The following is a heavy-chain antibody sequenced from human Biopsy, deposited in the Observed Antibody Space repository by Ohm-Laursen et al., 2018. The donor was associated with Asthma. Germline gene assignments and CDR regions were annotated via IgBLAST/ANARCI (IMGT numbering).Heavy chain of an antibody. J-gene: IGHJ4*02. CDR1: GFVFSQCG. Sequence: SLRLSCAASGFVFSQCGMHWVRQGPGKGLEWVALVSSDGHNKYYADSVKGRFTISRDNSKNTLYLQMNSLRAEDTAVYYCAGGVVGDSPLCNYWGQGTLVTVSS. CDR3: AGGVVGDSPLCNY. D-gene: IGHD2-21*02. V-gene: IGHV3-33*08. CDR2: VSSDGHNK.